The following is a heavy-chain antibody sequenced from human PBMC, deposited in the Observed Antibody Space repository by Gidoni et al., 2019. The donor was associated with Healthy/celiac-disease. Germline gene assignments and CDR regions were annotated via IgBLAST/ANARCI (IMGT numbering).Heavy chain of an antibody. D-gene: IGHD6-19*01. V-gene: IGHV3-64D*06. J-gene: IGHJ4*02. CDR3: VKGVRYSSGWYPGARDY. CDR1: GFTFSSYA. CDR2: ISSNGGST. Sequence: EVQLVESGGGLVQPGRSLRLSCSASGFTFSSYARHWVRQAPGKGLEYVSAISSNGGSTYYADSVKGRFTISRDNSKNTLYLQMSSLRAEDTAVYYCVKGVRYSSGWYPGARDYWGQGTLVTVSS.